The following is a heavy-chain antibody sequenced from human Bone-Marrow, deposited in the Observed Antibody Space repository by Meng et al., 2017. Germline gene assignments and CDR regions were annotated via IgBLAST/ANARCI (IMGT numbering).Heavy chain of an antibody. CDR3: AIGGSSWDEYFQH. D-gene: IGHD6-13*01. V-gene: IGHV4-39*07. Sequence: QLQLQGWGPGLVKPSETLSLTCTVSGGSISSSSYYWGWIRQPPGKGLEWIGSIYYSGSTYYNPSLKSRVTISVDTSKNQFSLKLSSVTAADTAVYYCAIGGSSWDEYFQHWGQGTLVTVSS. CDR2: IYYSGST. CDR1: GGSISSSSYY. J-gene: IGHJ1*01.